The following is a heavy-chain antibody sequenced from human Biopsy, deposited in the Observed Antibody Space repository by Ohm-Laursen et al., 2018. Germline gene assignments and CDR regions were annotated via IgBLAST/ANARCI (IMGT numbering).Heavy chain of an antibody. D-gene: IGHD3-10*01. CDR1: GYTFTSYE. CDR3: ARDALLPGVGGMDV. V-gene: IGHV1-8*01. Sequence: SSVKVSCKGSGYTFTSYEINWVRQATGQGLEWMGWMNPNSGNTGYAQKFQGRVTMTRNTSIGTAYMELSSLRSEDTAVYYCARDALLPGVGGMDVWGQGTTVTVSS. CDR2: MNPNSGNT. J-gene: IGHJ6*02.